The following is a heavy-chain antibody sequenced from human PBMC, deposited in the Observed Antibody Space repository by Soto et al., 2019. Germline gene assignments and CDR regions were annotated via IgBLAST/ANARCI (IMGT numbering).Heavy chain of an antibody. D-gene: IGHD6-19*01. CDR1: GGTFSSHT. V-gene: IGHV1-69*04. J-gene: IGHJ5*02. CDR3: ARELYSSESSWFDP. CDR2: IIPILGIA. Sequence: GGSVKVSRKASGGTFSSHTISWVRQAPGQGLEWMGRIIPILGIANYAQKFQGRVTITADKSTSTSYMELSSLRSEDTAVYYCARELYSSESSWFDPWGQGTLVTVSS.